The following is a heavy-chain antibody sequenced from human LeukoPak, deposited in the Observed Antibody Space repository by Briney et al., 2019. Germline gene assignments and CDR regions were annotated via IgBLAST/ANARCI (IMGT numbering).Heavy chain of an antibody. Sequence: PGGSLRLSCAASGFILYDYGMIWLRQATGKGLEWVSGINWDVGSTGYADSVKGRFTISRDNANNSLYLQMNSLRAEDTALYYCARVSGLGSYYDSSGYPDYWGQGTLVTVSS. V-gene: IGHV3-20*04. J-gene: IGHJ4*02. CDR2: INWDVGST. CDR3: ARVSGLGSYYDSSGYPDY. D-gene: IGHD3-22*01. CDR1: GFILYDYG.